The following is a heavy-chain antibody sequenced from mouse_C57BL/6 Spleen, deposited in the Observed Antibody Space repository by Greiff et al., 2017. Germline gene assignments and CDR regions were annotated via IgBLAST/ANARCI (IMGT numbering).Heavy chain of an antibody. D-gene: IGHD3-2*02. CDR2: IYPSDSET. J-gene: IGHJ4*01. V-gene: IGHV1-61*01. Sequence: QVQLQQPGAELVRPGSSVKLSCKASGYTFTSYWMDWVKQRPGQGLEWIGNIYPSDSETHYNQKFKDKATLTVDRSSSTAYMQLSSLTSEDSAVYYCARGSSGYVYYAMDYWGQGTSVTGSS. CDR3: ARGSSGYVYYAMDY. CDR1: GYTFTSYW.